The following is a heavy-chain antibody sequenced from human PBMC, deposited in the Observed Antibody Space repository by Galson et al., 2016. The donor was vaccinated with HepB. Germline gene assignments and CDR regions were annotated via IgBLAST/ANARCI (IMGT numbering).Heavy chain of an antibody. V-gene: IGHV4-38-2*01. Sequence: LSLTCSVSGYSVSSGYYWGWIRQPPGKGLGWIGSLYHGGTTHYNPSLKSRVSMSVDTTKNHFFLRLSSVTAADTAVYYCGSGEVVETWFDPWGQGTLVTVSP. CDR1: GYSVSSGYY. D-gene: IGHD3-3*01. CDR2: LYHGGTT. J-gene: IGHJ5*02. CDR3: GSGEVVETWFDP.